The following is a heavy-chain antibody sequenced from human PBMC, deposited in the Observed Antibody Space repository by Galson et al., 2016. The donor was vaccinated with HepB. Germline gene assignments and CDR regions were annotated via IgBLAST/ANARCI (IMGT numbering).Heavy chain of an antibody. D-gene: IGHD2-21*02. Sequence: SLRLSCAASGFTFNNYTVHWVRQPPGKGLEWAAVFYYDGINKFYSDSVKGRFTISTDSSKSLLFLQMNSLRADDTAVYYCARGGPFCGGDCYNSWGQGILVTVSS. CDR1: GFTFNNYT. CDR2: FYYDGINK. V-gene: IGHV3-30-3*01. CDR3: ARGGPFCGGDCYNS. J-gene: IGHJ4*02.